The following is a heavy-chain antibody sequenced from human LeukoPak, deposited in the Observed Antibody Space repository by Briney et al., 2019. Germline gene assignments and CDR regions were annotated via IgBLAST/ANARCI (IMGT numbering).Heavy chain of an antibody. V-gene: IGHV3-23*01. D-gene: IGHD6-6*01. CDR2: LSGSGTNT. CDR3: ARRNWQLVRLWYNWFDP. J-gene: IGHJ5*02. CDR1: GFTFSSYS. Sequence: GGSLRLSCAASGFTFSSYSMNWVRQAPGKGLEWVSGLSGSGTNTYYADSVKGRFTISRDNSKNTLYLQMSSLRAEDTAVYYCARRNWQLVRLWYNWFDPWGQGTLVIVSS.